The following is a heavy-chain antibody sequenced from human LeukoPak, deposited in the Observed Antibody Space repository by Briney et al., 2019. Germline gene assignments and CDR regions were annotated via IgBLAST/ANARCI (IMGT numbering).Heavy chain of an antibody. CDR1: GGTISSYY. J-gene: IGHJ6*02. CDR3: ARAQSGMDV. Sequence: SETLSLTCTVSGGTISSYYRSWIRQPPGKGLEWIGYIYYSGSTNYNPFLKSRVTISVDTSKNQFTLKLNSVAAADTAVYYCARAQSGMDVWGQGTTVTVSS. V-gene: IGHV4-59*01. CDR2: IYYSGST.